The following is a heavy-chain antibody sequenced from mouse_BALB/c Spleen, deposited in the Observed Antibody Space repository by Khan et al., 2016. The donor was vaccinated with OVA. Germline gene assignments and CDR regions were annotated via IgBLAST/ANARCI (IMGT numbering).Heavy chain of an antibody. CDR3: ARDFHYYCSRGALDY. D-gene: IGHD1-1*01. V-gene: IGHV1-4*01. CDR2: INPSNAYT. J-gene: IGHJ4*01. Sequence: QVQLQQSGAELARPGASVKMSCKASGYTFTSYSMHWIKQRPGKGLEWIGIINPSNAYTNYNQKFKDKATLTADKYSSTAYMQLSSLTSEDSAVYYCARDFHYYCSRGALDYWGQGTSVTVSS. CDR1: GYTFTSYS.